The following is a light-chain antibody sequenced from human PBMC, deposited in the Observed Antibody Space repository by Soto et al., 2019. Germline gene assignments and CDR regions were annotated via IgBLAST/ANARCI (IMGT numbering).Light chain of an antibody. V-gene: IGKV1-5*01. CDR1: QSVFIW. Sequence: DIQMTQSPSTLSASVGDRVTITCRASQSVFIWVAWYHQKPGRAPKLLIFDAMNLAYGVPSRFSGDGSETEFTLTINSLQPDDFATYYCQQYRGNSFTFGQGTKLEI. CDR3: QQYRGNSFT. CDR2: DAM. J-gene: IGKJ2*01.